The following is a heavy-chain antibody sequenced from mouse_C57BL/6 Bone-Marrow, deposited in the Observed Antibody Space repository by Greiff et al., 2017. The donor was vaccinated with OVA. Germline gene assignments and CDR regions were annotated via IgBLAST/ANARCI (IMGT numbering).Heavy chain of an antibody. D-gene: IGHD2-4*01. Sequence: EVQLQQSGPELVKPGASVKISCKASGYTFPDYYMNWVKQSHGKSLEWIGDINPNNGGTSYNQKFKGKATLTVDKSSSTAYMELRSLTSEDSAVYYCARPYYDYDFYAMDYWGQGTSVTVSS. CDR1: GYTFPDYY. CDR3: ARPYYDYDFYAMDY. V-gene: IGHV1-26*01. J-gene: IGHJ4*01. CDR2: INPNNGGT.